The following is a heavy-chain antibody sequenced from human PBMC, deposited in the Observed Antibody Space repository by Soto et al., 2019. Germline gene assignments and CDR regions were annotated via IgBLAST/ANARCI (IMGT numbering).Heavy chain of an antibody. Sequence: EVQLLESGGGLIHPGGSLRLSCVASGFAFGGYAMNWVRQTPGKGLEWGSAISGSAAVTAYADSVRGRFSISRDNSNNTLYLQLNNLRVDDTAVYFCAKEAEDRIAAAIFDSWGQGTLVTVSS. J-gene: IGHJ4*02. CDR1: GFAFGGYA. CDR3: AKEAEDRIAAAIFDS. V-gene: IGHV3-23*01. CDR2: ISGSAAVT. D-gene: IGHD6-25*01.